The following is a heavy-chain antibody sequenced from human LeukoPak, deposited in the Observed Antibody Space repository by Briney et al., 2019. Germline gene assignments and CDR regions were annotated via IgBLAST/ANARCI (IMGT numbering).Heavy chain of an antibody. CDR1: GYTFSSYY. Sequence: GGSLRLSCAASGYTFSSYYMSWIRQAPGKGLEWVSYISSSGSTIYYADSVKGRFTISRDNAKNSLYLQMNSLRAEDTAVYYLPRITGYDFRRGYYTAFYPDYWGQGTLVTVSS. V-gene: IGHV3-11*01. CDR2: ISSSGSTI. CDR3: PRITGYDFRRGYYTAFYPDY. D-gene: IGHD3-3*01. J-gene: IGHJ4*02.